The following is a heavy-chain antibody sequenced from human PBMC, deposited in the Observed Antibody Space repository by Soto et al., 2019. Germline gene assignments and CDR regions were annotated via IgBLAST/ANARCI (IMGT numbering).Heavy chain of an antibody. D-gene: IGHD4-17*01. Sequence: QITLKESGPTLVKPTQTLTLTCTLSGSSLSTGGVGVGWIRQSPGKALEWLAVIYWDDVKHYSPSLERRLIITKDTSESEVVLTMTNMDPVDTATYYGAPKGSGDYALGYWGQGIMVTVSS. CDR2: IYWDDVK. J-gene: IGHJ4*02. V-gene: IGHV2-5*02. CDR3: APKGSGDYALGY. CDR1: GSSLSTGGVG.